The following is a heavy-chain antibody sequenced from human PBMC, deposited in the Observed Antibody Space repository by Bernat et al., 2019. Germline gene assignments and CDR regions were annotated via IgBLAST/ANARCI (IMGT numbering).Heavy chain of an antibody. CDR2: INHSGST. D-gene: IGHD6-13*01. CDR1: GGSFSGYY. CDR3: ARLAAAGTKTDY. Sequence: QVQLQQWGAGLLKPSETLSLTCAVYGGSFSGYYWSWIRQPPGKGLEWIGEINHSGSTNYNPSLKSRVTISVDTSKNQFSRKLSSVTDAATAVYYCARLAAAGTKTDYWGQGTLVTVSS. J-gene: IGHJ4*02. V-gene: IGHV4-34*01.